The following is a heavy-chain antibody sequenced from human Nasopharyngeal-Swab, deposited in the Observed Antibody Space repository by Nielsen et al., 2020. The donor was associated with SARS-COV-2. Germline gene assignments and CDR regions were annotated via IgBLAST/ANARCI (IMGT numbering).Heavy chain of an antibody. V-gene: IGHV1-69*01. CDR2: FIPIFGTA. Sequence: WVRQAPGQGLEWMGGFIPIFGTANYAQKFQGRVTITADESTSTAYMELSSLRSEDTAVYYCAKDLLPLDLSEYSGSYLSYGMDVWGQGTTVTVSS. CDR3: AKDLLPLDLSEYSGSYLSYGMDV. J-gene: IGHJ6*02. D-gene: IGHD1-26*01.